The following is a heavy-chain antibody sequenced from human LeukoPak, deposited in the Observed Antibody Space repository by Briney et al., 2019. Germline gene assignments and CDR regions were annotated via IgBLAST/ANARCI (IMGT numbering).Heavy chain of an antibody. CDR1: GGSISSSSYY. J-gene: IGHJ3*02. CDR3: ARYSYGVGAFDI. D-gene: IGHD5-18*01. V-gene: IGHV4-39*07. Sequence: SETLSLTCTVSGGSISSSSYYWGWIRQPPGKGLEWIGSIYYSGSTYYNPSLKSRVTISVDTSKNQFSLKLSSVTAADTAVYYCARYSYGVGAFDIWGQGTMVTVSS. CDR2: IYYSGST.